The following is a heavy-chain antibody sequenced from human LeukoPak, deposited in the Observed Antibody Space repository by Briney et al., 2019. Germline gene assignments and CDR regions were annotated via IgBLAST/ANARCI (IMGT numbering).Heavy chain of an antibody. CDR1: GFTFGDYA. V-gene: IGHV3-49*03. CDR3: TRDRLGYNYRTNWFDP. J-gene: IGHJ5*02. D-gene: IGHD5-18*01. CDR2: IRSKAYGGTT. Sequence: GGSLRLSCTASGFTFGDYAMSWFRQAPGEGLEWVGFIRSKAYGGTTEYAASVKGRFTISRDDSKSIAYLQMNSLKTEDTAVYSCTRDRLGYNYRTNWFDPWGQGTLVTVSS.